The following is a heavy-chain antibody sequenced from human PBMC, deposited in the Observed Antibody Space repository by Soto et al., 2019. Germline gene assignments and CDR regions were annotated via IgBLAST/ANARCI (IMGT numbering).Heavy chain of an antibody. CDR1: GGTFSSYA. CDR3: AGTVDTAMPPGWYFDL. CDR2: IIPIFGTA. D-gene: IGHD5-18*01. Sequence: QVQLVQSGAEVKKPGSSVKVSCKASGGTFSSYAISWVRQAPGQGLEWMGRIIPIFGTANYAQKFQGRVTITADESTSTAYMELSSLRSEDTAVYYCAGTVDTAMPPGWYFDLWGRGTLVTVSS. J-gene: IGHJ2*01. V-gene: IGHV1-69*15.